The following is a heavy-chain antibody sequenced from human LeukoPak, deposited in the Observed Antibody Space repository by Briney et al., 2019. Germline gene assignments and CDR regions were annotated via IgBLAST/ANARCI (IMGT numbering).Heavy chain of an antibody. CDR1: GASISSHC. CDR3: ARHTSDGYGPAPYGFDI. Sequence: SETLSLTCTVSGASISSHCWSWIRQPPGKGLEWIGYLYYSGSTNYNPSLKSRVTISVDTSKNQFSLKLSSVTAADTAVYYCARHTSDGYGPAPYGFDIWGQGTMVTVSS. V-gene: IGHV4-59*08. CDR2: LYYSGST. D-gene: IGHD2-2*03. J-gene: IGHJ3*02.